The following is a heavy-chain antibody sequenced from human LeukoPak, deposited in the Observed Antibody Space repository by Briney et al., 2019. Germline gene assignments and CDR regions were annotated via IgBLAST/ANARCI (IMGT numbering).Heavy chain of an antibody. CDR2: ISYDGINK. CDR1: GFTFSSYG. J-gene: IGHJ4*02. D-gene: IGHD5-18*01. CDR3: AKSGRRGYSYGSRFKYYYDY. V-gene: IGHV3-30*18. Sequence: GGSLRLSCAASGFTFSSYGLHWVRQAPGKGLEGVAVISYDGINKYYADSVKGRFTISRDNSKNTLYLQMNSLRTEDTAVYYCAKSGRRGYSYGSRFKYYYDYWGQGTLVTVSS.